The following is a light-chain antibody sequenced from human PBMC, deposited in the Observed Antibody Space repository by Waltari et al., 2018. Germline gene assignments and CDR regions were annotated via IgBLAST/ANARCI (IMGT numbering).Light chain of an antibody. CDR3: CSQSSNNGVI. Sequence: QSALTQPASVSGSPGQSITVSCTGSSRDVGGDDSVSWYQELPGQAPKVIIYDVSSRPSGVSDRFSGSKSGNTASLTISGLQAEDEANYYCCSQSSNNGVIFGGGTKVTVL. V-gene: IGLV2-14*03. CDR1: SRDVGGDDS. J-gene: IGLJ2*01. CDR2: DVS.